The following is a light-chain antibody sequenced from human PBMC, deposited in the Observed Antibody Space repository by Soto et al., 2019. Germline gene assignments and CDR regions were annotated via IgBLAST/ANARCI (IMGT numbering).Light chain of an antibody. CDR1: QSISSN. CDR2: GAS. CDR3: QQYNNWPVYT. V-gene: IGKV3-15*01. Sequence: EIVMTQSPVTLSVSPGERATLSCRASQSISSNLAWYQQRPGQAPRLLIYGASTRATGIPARFSGSGSGTEFTLTISSLQSEDFAVYYCQQYNNWPVYTFGQGTKLEI. J-gene: IGKJ2*01.